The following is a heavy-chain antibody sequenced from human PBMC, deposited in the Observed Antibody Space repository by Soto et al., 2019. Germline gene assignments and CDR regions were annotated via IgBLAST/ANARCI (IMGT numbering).Heavy chain of an antibody. CDR2: ISSSSSTI. CDR3: ARASARYCGGGSCYLGFDY. CDR1: GFTFSRYS. J-gene: IGHJ4*02. V-gene: IGHV3-48*01. D-gene: IGHD2-15*01. Sequence: ESGGGLVQPGGSLRLSCAASGFTFSRYSISWVRQAPGKGLEWVSYISSSSSTIYYADSVKGRFTISRDNAKNSLYLQMNSLRAEDTAVYYCARASARYCGGGSCYLGFDYWGQGALVTVSS.